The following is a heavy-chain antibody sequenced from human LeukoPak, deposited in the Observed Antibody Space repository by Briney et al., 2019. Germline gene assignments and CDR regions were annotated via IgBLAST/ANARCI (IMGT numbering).Heavy chain of an antibody. CDR3: ATNRQIMILGVVIMPAFDI. V-gene: IGHV1-24*01. CDR2: FDVEDGEI. D-gene: IGHD3-3*01. Sequence: GASVKVSCKVCGYTLTQLSLHWVRQAPGKGLVGMVGFDVEDGEIIYAQTFQGRVTMTEYTSTDTAYMELSSLRSEDTAAYDCATNRQIMILGVVIMPAFDIWGQGTMVTVSS. J-gene: IGHJ3*02. CDR1: GYTLTQLS.